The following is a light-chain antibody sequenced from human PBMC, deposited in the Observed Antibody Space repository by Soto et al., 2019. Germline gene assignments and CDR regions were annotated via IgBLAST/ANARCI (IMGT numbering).Light chain of an antibody. J-gene: IGLJ2*01. CDR1: SCSFASNY. CDR3: QSYGNSSVV. V-gene: IGLV6-57*04. Sequence: FMLTQPHSVSGSPGKTITISCTRSSCSFASNYVQWYRQRPGSVPTTVIYEDDQRPSGVPARFSGSINSSSTSPSLTISRLEAEEEDDYCCQSYGNSSVVFGGGTKLTVL. CDR2: EDD.